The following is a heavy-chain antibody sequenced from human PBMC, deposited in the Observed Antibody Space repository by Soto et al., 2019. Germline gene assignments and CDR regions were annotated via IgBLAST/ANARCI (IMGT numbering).Heavy chain of an antibody. CDR3: ARVLRGVVNWFDP. V-gene: IGHV1-18*01. D-gene: IGHD3-10*01. Sequence: HLVQSGPEVKKPGASITVSCKTSGDTFTNFGLSWVRQAPGQGLEWMGWIATYNSNRNYAQKFQGRLTLTTDTSTGTAYRELKSLGYDDTAVYYCARVLRGVVNWFDPWGQGTLVTVSS. CDR1: GDTFTNFG. J-gene: IGHJ5*02. CDR2: IATYNSNR.